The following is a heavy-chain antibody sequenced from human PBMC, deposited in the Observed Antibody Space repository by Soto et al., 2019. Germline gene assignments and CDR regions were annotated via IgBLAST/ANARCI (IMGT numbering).Heavy chain of an antibody. CDR3: ARQPVLLWFGELSSWFDP. J-gene: IGHJ5*02. CDR2: IYYSGST. CDR1: GGSISSSSYY. V-gene: IGHV4-39*01. D-gene: IGHD3-10*01. Sequence: LSLTCTVSGGSISSSSYYWGWIRQPPGKGLEWIGSIYYSGSTYYNPSLKSRVTISVDTSKNQFSLKLSSVTAADTAVYYCARQPVLLWFGELSSWFDPWGQGTLVTVSS.